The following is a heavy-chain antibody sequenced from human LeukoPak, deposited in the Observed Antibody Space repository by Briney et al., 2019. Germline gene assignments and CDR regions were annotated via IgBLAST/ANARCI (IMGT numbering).Heavy chain of an antibody. J-gene: IGHJ4*02. D-gene: IGHD2-8*01. V-gene: IGHV1-2*02. CDR2: INRNNGGT. Sequence: ASVKVSCKTSGFNLIGYYIHWVRQAPGQGLEWMGWINRNNGGTNYAEEFQGRVTMTRDTSISTAYMELSGPRFDDTALYYCATGQEIVLLDYWGQGTLVTVSS. CDR3: ATGQEIVLLDY. CDR1: GFNLIGYY.